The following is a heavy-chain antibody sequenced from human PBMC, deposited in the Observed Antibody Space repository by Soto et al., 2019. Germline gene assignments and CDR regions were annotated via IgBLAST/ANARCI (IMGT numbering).Heavy chain of an antibody. CDR2: IYYSGST. J-gene: IGHJ6*02. Sequence: SETLSLTCSVSGGSISSGSYYWGWIRQPPGEGLEWIASIYYSGSTYYDPSLNRRVNISNETSKNQFSVKLTSVTAADTAVYYCARHGDSAMVLWARYYYYYGMDVWGQGTTVTVSS. D-gene: IGHD5-18*01. CDR3: ARHGDSAMVLWARYYYYYGMDV. V-gene: IGHV4-39*01. CDR1: GGSISSGSYY.